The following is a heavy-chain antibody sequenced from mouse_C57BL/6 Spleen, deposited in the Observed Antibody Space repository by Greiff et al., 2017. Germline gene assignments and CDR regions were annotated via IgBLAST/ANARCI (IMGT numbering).Heavy chain of an antibody. CDR1: GYTFTSYW. J-gene: IGHJ2*01. Sequence: QVQLKQPGAELVKPGASVKLSCKASGYTFTSYWMHWVKQRPGQGLEWIGMIHPNSGSTNYNEKFKSKATLTVDKSSSTAYMQLSSLTSEDSAVYYCARGGYYGSSYFDYWGQGTTLTVSS. CDR2: IHPNSGST. CDR3: ARGGYYGSSYFDY. V-gene: IGHV1-64*01. D-gene: IGHD1-1*01.